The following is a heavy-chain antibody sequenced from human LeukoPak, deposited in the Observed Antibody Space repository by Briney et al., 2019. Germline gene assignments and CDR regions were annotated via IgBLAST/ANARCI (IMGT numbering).Heavy chain of an antibody. Sequence: GASVKVSCKASGYTFTSYGISWVRQAPGQGLEWMGWISAYNGNTNYAQKLQGRVTMTTDTSTSTAYMELRSLRSDDTAVYYCARDRCLSGGSCYSFDYWGQGTLVTVSS. D-gene: IGHD2-15*01. CDR3: ARDRCLSGGSCYSFDY. CDR2: ISAYNGNT. V-gene: IGHV1-18*01. J-gene: IGHJ4*02. CDR1: GYTFTSYG.